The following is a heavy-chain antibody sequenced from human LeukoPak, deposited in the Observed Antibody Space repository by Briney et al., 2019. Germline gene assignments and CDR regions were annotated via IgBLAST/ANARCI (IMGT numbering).Heavy chain of an antibody. Sequence: GGSLRLSCAASGFTFSSYAMHWVRQAPGKGLEWVAVISYDGSNKYYADSVKGRFTISRDNSKNTLYLQMNSLRAEDTAVYYCAKEALRHIAAAGNWFDPWGQGTLVTVSS. CDR2: ISYDGSNK. CDR1: GFTFSSYA. CDR3: AKEALRHIAAAGNWFDP. V-gene: IGHV3-30-3*01. D-gene: IGHD6-13*01. J-gene: IGHJ5*02.